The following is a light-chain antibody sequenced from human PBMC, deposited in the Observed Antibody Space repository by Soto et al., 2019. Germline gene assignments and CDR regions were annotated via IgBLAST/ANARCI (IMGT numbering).Light chain of an antibody. Sequence: TQSPDTLSASLGEIVTLSCKASQSIGPNLAWYQQRPGQAPRLLIHRASMRATGVPARFIGRGFGTECTLTITNLQAEDFAVYFCQQYEIWPPYNFGQGNKLDI. J-gene: IGKJ2*01. CDR2: RAS. V-gene: IGKV3-15*01. CDR3: QQYEIWPPYN. CDR1: QSIGPN.